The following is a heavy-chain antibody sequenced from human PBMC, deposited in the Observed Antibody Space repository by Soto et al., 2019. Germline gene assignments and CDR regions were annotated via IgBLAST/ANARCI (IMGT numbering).Heavy chain of an antibody. D-gene: IGHD3-9*01. V-gene: IGHV1-46*03. CDR1: GYTCTSYY. CDR2: INPSGGST. J-gene: IGHJ3*01. Sequence: SLKVSCKASGYTCTSYYMHWVLQAPGQGLEWMGIINPSGGSTSYAQKFQGRVTMTRDTSTSTVYMELSSLRSEDTAVYYCASTADILTGCFLSFRGQGTMV. CDR3: ASTADILTGCFLSF.